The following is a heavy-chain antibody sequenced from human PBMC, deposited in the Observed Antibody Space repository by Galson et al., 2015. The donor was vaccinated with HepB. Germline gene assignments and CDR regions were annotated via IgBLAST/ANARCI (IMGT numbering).Heavy chain of an antibody. Sequence: SVKVSCKASGYTFTSYYIHWVRQAPGQGLEWMGIIHPSGGSTSYAQKFQDRVTMTRDTSTSTVYMELSSLRSEDTAVYYCARAIYDFWGGPTDYWGQGTLVTVSS. CDR3: ARAIYDFWGGPTDY. D-gene: IGHD3-3*01. J-gene: IGHJ4*02. CDR1: GYTFTSYY. V-gene: IGHV1-46*01. CDR2: IHPSGGST.